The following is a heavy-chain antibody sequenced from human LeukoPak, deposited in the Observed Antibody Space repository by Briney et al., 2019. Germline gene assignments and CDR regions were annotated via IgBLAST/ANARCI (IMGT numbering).Heavy chain of an antibody. Sequence: PSETLSLTLTVSADSIISTCYYWSWIHQPPGKGLEWVVSIYYSGSTYYNPSLKSRVTISVDTSKNQFSLKLSSVTAADTAVYYCARGSSSWSTLYYYYYMDVWGKGTTVTVSS. CDR3: ARGSSSWSTLYYYYYMDV. V-gene: IGHV4-39*07. CDR1: ADSIISTCYY. D-gene: IGHD6-13*01. J-gene: IGHJ6*03. CDR2: IYYSGST.